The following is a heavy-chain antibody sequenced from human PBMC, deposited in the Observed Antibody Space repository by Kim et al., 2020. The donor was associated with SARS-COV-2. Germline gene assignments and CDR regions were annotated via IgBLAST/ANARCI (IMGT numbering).Heavy chain of an antibody. CDR1: GYTFTNYD. CDR2: MNPNSGNA. Sequence: ASVKVSCKASGYTFTNYDINWVRQATGQGLEWMGWMNPNSGNAGYAQKFQGRVTMTRSTSINTAYMELSSLRSDDTAVYYCASGFGMVRGVLFAYWGQGTLVTV. V-gene: IGHV1-8*01. D-gene: IGHD3-10*01. CDR3: ASGFGMVRGVLFAY. J-gene: IGHJ4*02.